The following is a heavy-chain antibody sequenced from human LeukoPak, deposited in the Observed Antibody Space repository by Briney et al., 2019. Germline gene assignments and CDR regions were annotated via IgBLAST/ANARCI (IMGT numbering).Heavy chain of an antibody. CDR1: DYSISSGYY. J-gene: IGHJ4*02. V-gene: IGHV4-61*05. Sequence: SETLSLTCSVSDYSISSGYYWAWIRQPPGKGLEWIGYIYYSGSTNYNPSLKSRVTISVDTSKNQFSLKLSSVTAADTAVYYCARVLTTVTTGPFDYWGQGTLVTVSS. CDR2: IYYSGST. D-gene: IGHD4-17*01. CDR3: ARVLTTVTTGPFDY.